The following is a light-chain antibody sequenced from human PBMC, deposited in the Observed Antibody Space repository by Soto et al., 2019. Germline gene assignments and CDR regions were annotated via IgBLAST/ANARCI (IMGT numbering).Light chain of an antibody. V-gene: IGLV2-23*02. CDR1: SSDVGGYNY. CDR2: EVS. Sequence: QSALTQPASVSGSPGQSITISCTGTSSDVGGYNYVSWYQQHPGKAPKLMIYEVSKRPSGVSGRFSGSKSGNTASLTISGLQPEDEADYYCCSHAGSGTVVFGGGTKVTVL. J-gene: IGLJ3*02. CDR3: CSHAGSGTVV.